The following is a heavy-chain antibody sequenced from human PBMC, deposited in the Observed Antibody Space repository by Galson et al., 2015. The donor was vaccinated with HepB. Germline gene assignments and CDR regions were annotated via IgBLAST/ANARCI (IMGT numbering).Heavy chain of an antibody. Sequence: SLRLSCAASGFTFSSYGMHWVRQAPGKGLEWVAVISYDGSNKYYADSVKGRFTISRDNSKNTLYLQMNSLRAEDTAVYYCARDRSYFRGMDVWGQGTTVTVSS. J-gene: IGHJ6*02. CDR3: ARDRSYFRGMDV. V-gene: IGHV3-30*03. CDR2: ISYDGSNK. CDR1: GFTFSSYG. D-gene: IGHD3-10*01.